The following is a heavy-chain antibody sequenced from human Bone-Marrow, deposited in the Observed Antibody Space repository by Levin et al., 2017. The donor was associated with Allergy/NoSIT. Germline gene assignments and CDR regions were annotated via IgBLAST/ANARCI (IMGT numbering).Heavy chain of an antibody. D-gene: IGHD2-2*01. CDR3: ARLPSSTSRFDL. V-gene: IGHV4-39*02. Sequence: SETLSLTCSVSGGSVSGNGNNWAWIRQPPGKGLECIGSIYSSGNPYYNPSLKSRLTISIDTSENHFSLELSSVTAADTAVYYCARLPSSTSRFDLWGQGFLVTVSS. CDR1: GGSVSGNGNN. CDR2: IYSSGNP. J-gene: IGHJ4*02.